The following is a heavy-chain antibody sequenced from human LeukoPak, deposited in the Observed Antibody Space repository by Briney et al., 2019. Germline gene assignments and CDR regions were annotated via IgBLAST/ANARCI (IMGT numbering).Heavy chain of an antibody. D-gene: IGHD2-2*01. Sequence: SETLSLTCAVYGGSFSGYYWSWIRQPPGKGLEWIGEINHSGNTTYHPSLKSRVTISVDTSKNQFSLKLSAVTAADTAVYYCARDCSNTSCDAFDIWGQGTMVTVSS. J-gene: IGHJ3*02. V-gene: IGHV4-34*01. CDR2: INHSGNT. CDR3: ARDCSNTSCDAFDI. CDR1: GGSFSGYY.